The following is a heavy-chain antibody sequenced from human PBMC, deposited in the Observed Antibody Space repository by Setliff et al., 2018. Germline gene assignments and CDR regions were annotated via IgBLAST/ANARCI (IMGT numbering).Heavy chain of an antibody. D-gene: IGHD3-3*01. V-gene: IGHV3-7*03. J-gene: IGHJ5*02. Sequence: PGGSLRLSCVASGFSISNYWMAWVRQAPGKGLEWVADIRQDATNKYYVDSVEGRFTISRDNSKSSLFLEMNSLRVEDTALYQCAREIWNMYDNSWSGYSDLWGQGTLVTVSS. CDR2: IRQDATNK. CDR3: AREIWNMYDNSWSGYSDL. CDR1: GFSISNYW.